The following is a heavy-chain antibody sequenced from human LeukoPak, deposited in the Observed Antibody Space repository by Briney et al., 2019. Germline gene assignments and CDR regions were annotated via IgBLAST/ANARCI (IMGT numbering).Heavy chain of an antibody. J-gene: IGHJ4*02. CDR1: GYTFTSYD. CDR2: ITPTFRTP. Sequence: ASVKVSCKASGYTFTSYDINWVRQAPGQGLEWMGGITPTFRTPDYAQKFQGRVTITAVESMSTAYMELSSLRSEDTAVYYCARGWLAETTVVTPYNYWGQGTLVTVSS. D-gene: IGHD2-21*02. V-gene: IGHV1-69*13. CDR3: ARGWLAETTVVTPYNY.